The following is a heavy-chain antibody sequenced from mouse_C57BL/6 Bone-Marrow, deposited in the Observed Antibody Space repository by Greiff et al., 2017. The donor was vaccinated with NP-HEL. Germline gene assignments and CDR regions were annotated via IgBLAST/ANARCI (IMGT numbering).Heavy chain of an antibody. CDR3: ARKGDWDGFAY. Sequence: QVQLQQSGAELVRPGTSVKMSCKASGYTFTNYWIGWAKQRPGHGLEWIGDIYPGGGYTNYNEKFKGKATLTADKSSSTAYMQFSSLTSEDSAIYYCARKGDWDGFAYWGQGTLVTVSA. CDR2: IYPGGGYT. D-gene: IGHD4-1*01. J-gene: IGHJ3*01. CDR1: GYTFTNYW. V-gene: IGHV1-63*01.